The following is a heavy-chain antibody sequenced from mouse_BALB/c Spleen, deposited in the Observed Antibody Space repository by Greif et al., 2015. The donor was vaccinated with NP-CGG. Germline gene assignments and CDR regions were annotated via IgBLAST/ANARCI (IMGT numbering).Heavy chain of an antibody. J-gene: IGHJ2*01. CDR3: ARSSGSAFDY. CDR1: GYTFTSYW. D-gene: IGHD1-3*01. CDR2: IAPGSGST. Sequence: DLVKPGASVKLSCKASGYTFTSYWINWIKQRPGQGLEWIGRIAPGSGSTYYTEMFRGKATLTVDTFSSTDYIQLSVLASGDAAVYYGARSSGSAFDYWGQGTTLTVS. V-gene: IGHV1S41*01.